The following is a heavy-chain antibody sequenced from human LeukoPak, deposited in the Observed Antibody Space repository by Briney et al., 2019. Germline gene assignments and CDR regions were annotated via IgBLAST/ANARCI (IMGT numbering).Heavy chain of an antibody. Sequence: SETLSLTCTVSGGSISSSSYYWGWIRQPPGKGLEWIGSIYYSGSTYYNPSLKSRVTISVDTSKNQFSLKLSSVTAADTAVNYCARHYSSSWPLYYFDYWGQGTLVTVSS. J-gene: IGHJ4*02. CDR1: GGSISSSSYY. D-gene: IGHD6-13*01. V-gene: IGHV4-39*01. CDR3: ARHYSSSWPLYYFDY. CDR2: IYYSGST.